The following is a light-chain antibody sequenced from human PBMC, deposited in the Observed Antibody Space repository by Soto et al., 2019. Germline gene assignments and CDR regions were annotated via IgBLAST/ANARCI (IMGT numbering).Light chain of an antibody. CDR3: CSWAGSNTFYF. J-gene: IGLJ1*01. Sequence: QSVLTQPASVSGSPGQSITISCTGTSSDVGSYNLVSWYQQLPGKAPKLIIYEVSKRPSGVSNRFSGSKSGNTAPLTISGLQAEDEADYYCCSWAGSNTFYFFGTGTKVTVL. CDR2: EVS. CDR1: SSDVGSYNL. V-gene: IGLV2-23*02.